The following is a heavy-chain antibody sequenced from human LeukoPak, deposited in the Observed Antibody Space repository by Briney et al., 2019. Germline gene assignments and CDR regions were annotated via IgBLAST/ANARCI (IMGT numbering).Heavy chain of an antibody. CDR1: GFTFSSYW. J-gene: IGHJ4*02. CDR3: ARDGRGYSGYVNYFDY. D-gene: IGHD5-12*01. Sequence: PGGSLRLSCAASGFTFSSYWMHWVRQAPGKGLVWVSRINSDGSSTSYADSVKGRFTISRDNAKNTLYLQMNSLRAEDTAVYYCARDGRGYSGYVNYFDYWGQGTLVTVSS. CDR2: INSDGSST. V-gene: IGHV3-74*01.